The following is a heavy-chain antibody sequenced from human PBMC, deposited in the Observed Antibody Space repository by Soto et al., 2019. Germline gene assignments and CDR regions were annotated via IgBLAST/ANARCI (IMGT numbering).Heavy chain of an antibody. D-gene: IGHD3-9*01. CDR3: GRGGGVRGRYFDWLSSPYGMDV. CDR1: VYTFTTYA. CDR2: INPNSGGT. V-gene: IGHV1-2*04. Sequence: EASLTVSCKAFVYTFTTYAMHWVRQAPGQRLEWMGWINPNSGGTNYAQKFQGWVTMTRDTSISTAYMELSRLRSDDTAVYYCGRGGGVRGRYFDWLSSPYGMDVWGQGTTVTVSS. J-gene: IGHJ6*02.